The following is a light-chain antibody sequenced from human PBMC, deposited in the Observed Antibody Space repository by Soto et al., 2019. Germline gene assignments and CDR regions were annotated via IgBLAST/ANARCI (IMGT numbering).Light chain of an antibody. V-gene: IGKV3-15*01. CDR3: QQYNNWPPYT. Sequence: ETVMTQSPVTLSVSPGERVTISCRASQYISSNLAWYQQKPGQAPRLLIYGASTRATGFPARFSGSGSGTEFTLTITGLQSEDFAVYCCQQYNNWPPYTFGQGTKLEIK. CDR1: QYISSN. CDR2: GAS. J-gene: IGKJ2*01.